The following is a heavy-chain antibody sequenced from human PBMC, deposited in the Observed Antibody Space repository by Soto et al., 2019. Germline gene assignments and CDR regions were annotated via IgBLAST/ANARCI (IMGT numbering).Heavy chain of an antibody. CDR1: GYTFTSYY. J-gene: IGHJ5*02. CDR2: INPSGGST. CDR3: ARGQSIMITFGGVIFRP. Sequence: ASVKVSCKASGYTFTSYYMHWVRQAPGQGLEWMGIINPSGGSTSYAQKFQGRVTMTRDTSTSTVYMELSSLRSEDTAVYYCARGQSIMITFGGVIFRPWGQGTLVTVSS. D-gene: IGHD3-16*02. V-gene: IGHV1-46*03.